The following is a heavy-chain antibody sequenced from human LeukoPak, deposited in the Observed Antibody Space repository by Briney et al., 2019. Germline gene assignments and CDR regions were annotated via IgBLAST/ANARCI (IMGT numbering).Heavy chain of an antibody. Sequence: GSLRLSCAASGFTFSSYAMHWVRQAPGKGLEWVAVISYDGRNKYYADSVKGRFTISRDNSKNTLYLQMNSLRAEDTAVYYCAGTYYDILTGYSFFGPDAFDIWGQGTMVTVSS. CDR2: ISYDGRNK. J-gene: IGHJ3*02. CDR3: AGTYYDILTGYSFFGPDAFDI. CDR1: GFTFSSYA. D-gene: IGHD3-9*01. V-gene: IGHV3-30-3*01.